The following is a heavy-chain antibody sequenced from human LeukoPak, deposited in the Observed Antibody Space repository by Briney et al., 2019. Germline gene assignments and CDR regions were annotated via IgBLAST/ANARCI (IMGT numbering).Heavy chain of an antibody. CDR1: GYSFTSYW. J-gene: IGHJ4*02. D-gene: IGHD2-15*01. Sequence: GESLKISCKGSGYSFTSYWISWVRQMPGKGLEWMGRIDPSDSYTNYSPSFQGHVTISADKSISTAYLQWSSLKASDTAMYYCASLGYCSGGSCLDADYWGQGTLVTVSS. CDR2: IDPSDSYT. CDR3: ASLGYCSGGSCLDADY. V-gene: IGHV5-10-1*01.